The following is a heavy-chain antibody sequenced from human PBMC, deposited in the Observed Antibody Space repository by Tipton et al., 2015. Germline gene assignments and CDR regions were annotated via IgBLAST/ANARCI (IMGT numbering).Heavy chain of an antibody. Sequence: TLSLTCSVSGYFISSGHYWSWIRQPPGKGLEWIGYISYTDGAHYNPALKSRVTISVDTSKNQFSLTLNSVAAADTAVYYCACQDYDSLTRDYQTVDYWGQGTLVTVSS. D-gene: IGHD3-9*01. CDR2: ISYTDGA. J-gene: IGHJ4*02. CDR1: GYFISSGHY. V-gene: IGHV4-59*11. CDR3: ACQDYDSLTRDYQTVDY.